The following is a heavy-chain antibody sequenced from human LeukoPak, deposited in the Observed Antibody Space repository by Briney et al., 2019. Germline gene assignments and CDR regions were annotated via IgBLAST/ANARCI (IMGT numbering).Heavy chain of an antibody. D-gene: IGHD3-10*01. J-gene: IGHJ4*02. CDR2: IPYDGSNK. CDR1: GFTFSTYA. Sequence: GGSLRLSCAASGFTFSTYAMHWDRQGPGKGLEWVAVIPYDGSNKYYADSVKGRFTISRDNSKNTLYLQMSSLSAEDTAVYYCARTTTPHYYGSGSYALGYWGQGTLVTVPS. V-gene: IGHV3-30-3*01. CDR3: ARTTTPHYYGSGSYALGY.